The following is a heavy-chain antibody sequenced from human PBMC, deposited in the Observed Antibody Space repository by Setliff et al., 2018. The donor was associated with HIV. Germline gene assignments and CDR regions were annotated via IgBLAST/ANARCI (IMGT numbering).Heavy chain of an antibody. Sequence: SETLSLTCNVSGGSLSSGLQYWGWVRQSPGKGLEWIGTISYSGHTYYNPSLKSRVTISVDTSKNQFSLKLSSVTAADTAVYFCARGTAPRRGTNYGGNYPLDYWGQGTLVTVSS. CDR2: ISYSGHT. V-gene: IGHV4-39*07. CDR3: ARGTAPRRGTNYGGNYPLDY. D-gene: IGHD4-17*01. J-gene: IGHJ4*02. CDR1: GGSLSSGLQY.